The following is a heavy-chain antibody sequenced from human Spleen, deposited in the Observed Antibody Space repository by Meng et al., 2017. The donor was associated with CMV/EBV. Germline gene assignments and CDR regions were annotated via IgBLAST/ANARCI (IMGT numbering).Heavy chain of an antibody. Sequence: GESLKISCVASGITFSSYSMNWVRQAPGKGLEWVSSISSSSSYIYYADSVKGRFTISRDNAKNSLYLQMNSLRAEDTAVYYCARDDGYNPYGRDYWGQGTLVTVSS. J-gene: IGHJ4*02. V-gene: IGHV3-21*01. CDR1: GITFSSYS. CDR3: ARDDGYNPYGRDY. CDR2: ISSSSSYI. D-gene: IGHD5-24*01.